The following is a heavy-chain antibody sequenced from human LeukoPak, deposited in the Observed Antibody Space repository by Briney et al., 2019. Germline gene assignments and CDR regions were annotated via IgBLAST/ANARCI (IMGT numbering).Heavy chain of an antibody. CDR3: AREVPRWTDAFDI. D-gene: IGHD2-2*01. Sequence: GASVKVSCKASGYTFTSYGISWVRQAPGQGLEWMGWINTNTGNPTYAQGFTGRFVFSLDTSVSTAYLQISSLKAEDTAVYYCAREVPRWTDAFDIWGQGTMVTVSS. CDR2: INTNTGNP. J-gene: IGHJ3*02. V-gene: IGHV7-4-1*02. CDR1: GYTFTSYG.